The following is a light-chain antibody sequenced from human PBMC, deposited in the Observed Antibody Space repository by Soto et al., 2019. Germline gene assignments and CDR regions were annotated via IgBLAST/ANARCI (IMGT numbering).Light chain of an antibody. CDR2: GAS. CDR1: QSVRSL. J-gene: IGKJ4*01. V-gene: IGKV3-15*01. CDR3: QQYNNWPLT. Sequence: EIVLTESPATLSLSPGERATLSCRASQSVRSLLAWYQQKPGQAPRLLIYGASTRATGIPARFSGSGSGTEFTLTISSLQSEDFAVYYCQQYNNWPLTFGGGTKVDIK.